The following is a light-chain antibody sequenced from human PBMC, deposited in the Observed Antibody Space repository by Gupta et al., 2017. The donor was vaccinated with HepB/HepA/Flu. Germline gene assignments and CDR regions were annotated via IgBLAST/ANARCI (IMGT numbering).Light chain of an antibody. CDR1: QSISDN. Sequence: EIVLTQSPALLSLSPGERATLSCRASQSISDNLVWYRQKPGQAPRLIISRSSIRAPGIPVRFSGSGSGTEFTLTISSLQSEDSGIYYCQEFYNGPMCSFGQGTRLEIK. CDR3: QEFYNGPMCS. V-gene: IGKV3-15*01. CDR2: RSS. J-gene: IGKJ2*04.